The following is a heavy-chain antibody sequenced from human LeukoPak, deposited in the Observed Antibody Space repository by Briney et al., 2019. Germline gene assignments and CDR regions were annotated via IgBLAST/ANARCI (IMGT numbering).Heavy chain of an antibody. V-gene: IGHV1-24*01. D-gene: IGHD2-15*01. CDR1: GYTLTELS. CDR3: AIGGSWSGGDAFDI. Sequence: ASVKVSCKVSGYTLTELSMHWVRQAPGKGLEWMGGFDPEDGETIYAQKFQGRVTMTEDTSTDTAYMELSSLRSEDTAVYYCAIGGSWSGGDAFDIWGQGTMVTVSS. J-gene: IGHJ3*02. CDR2: FDPEDGET.